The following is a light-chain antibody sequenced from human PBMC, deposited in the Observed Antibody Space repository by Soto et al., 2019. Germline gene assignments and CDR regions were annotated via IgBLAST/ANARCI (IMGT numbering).Light chain of an antibody. J-gene: IGLJ3*02. CDR2: EVI. Sequence: QSALTQPASVSGSPGQSITISCTGTSSYVGGYNYVSWYQQHPGKAPKFLIYEVINRPSGVSNRFSGSKSGNTASLTISGLQAEDEADYYCSSYTSTNTWVFGGGTKLTVL. CDR3: SSYTSTNTWV. CDR1: SSYVGGYNY. V-gene: IGLV2-14*01.